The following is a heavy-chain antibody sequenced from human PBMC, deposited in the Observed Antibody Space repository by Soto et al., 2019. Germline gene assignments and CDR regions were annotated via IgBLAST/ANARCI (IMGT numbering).Heavy chain of an antibody. J-gene: IGHJ3*02. Sequence: ASVKVSCXDSGYTFTSYGISWVRQAPGQGLEWMGIINPSGGSTSYAQKFQGRVTMTRDTSTSTVYMELSSLRSEDTAVYYCARDRPVHDAFDIWGQGTMVTVSS. D-gene: IGHD6-6*01. V-gene: IGHV1-46*01. CDR1: GYTFTSYG. CDR2: INPSGGST. CDR3: ARDRPVHDAFDI.